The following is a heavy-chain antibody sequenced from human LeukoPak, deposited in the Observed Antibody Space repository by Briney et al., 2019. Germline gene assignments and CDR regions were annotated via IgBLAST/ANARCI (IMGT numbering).Heavy chain of an antibody. V-gene: IGHV3-30*04. Sequence: GGSLRLSCAASGFTFSSSVMHWVRQAPGKGLEWVAVISYDGGNKYYADSVKGRFTISRDNSKNTLYLQMNSLRAEDTAVYYCARDLYDFWSGFSPNNWFDPWGQGTLVTVSS. CDR3: ARDLYDFWSGFSPNNWFDP. CDR1: GFTFSSSV. CDR2: ISYDGGNK. D-gene: IGHD3-3*01. J-gene: IGHJ5*02.